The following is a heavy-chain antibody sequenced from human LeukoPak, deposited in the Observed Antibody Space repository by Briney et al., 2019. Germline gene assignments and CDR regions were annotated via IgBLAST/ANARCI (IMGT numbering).Heavy chain of an antibody. CDR2: ISNDGSNK. D-gene: IGHD1-26*01. CDR1: GFTFSSYA. Sequence: GGSRRLSWAASGFTFSSYAMHWVRQAPGKGLEWVAVISNDGSNKYYADSGKGRFTISRDNSKNTLYLTMNTLSAADTAVYYCARGSWALLSFDYWGQGTLVTVSS. CDR3: ARGSWALLSFDY. J-gene: IGHJ4*02. V-gene: IGHV3-30*04.